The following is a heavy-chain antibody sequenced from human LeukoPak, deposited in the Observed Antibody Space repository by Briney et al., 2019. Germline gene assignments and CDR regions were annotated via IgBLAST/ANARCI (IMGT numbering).Heavy chain of an antibody. D-gene: IGHD6-6*01. V-gene: IGHV1-18*01. J-gene: IGHJ5*02. CDR2: ISAYNGNT. CDR1: GYTFTSYG. Sequence: ASVKVSCKASGYTFTSYGISWVRQAPGQGLEWMGWISAYNGNTNYAQKLQGRVTMTTDTSTSTAYKELRSLRSDDTAVYYCARGDRIAARDWFDPWGQGTLVTVSS. CDR3: ARGDRIAARDWFDP.